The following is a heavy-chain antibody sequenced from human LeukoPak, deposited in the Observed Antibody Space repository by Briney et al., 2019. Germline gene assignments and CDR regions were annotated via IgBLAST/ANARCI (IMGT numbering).Heavy chain of an antibody. CDR1: GVTFSGSA. Sequence: GGSLRLSCAASGVTFSGSAIHWVRQASGKGLEWIGRIRSKVNNYATTYGVSVKGRLTISRDDSKNTAYLQMNSLKPEDTAVYYCTLFRETGTTPRDFYQFTMDVWGQGTTVTVSS. J-gene: IGHJ6*02. CDR2: IRSKVNNYAT. D-gene: IGHD7-27*01. V-gene: IGHV3-73*01. CDR3: TLFRETGTTPRDFYQFTMDV.